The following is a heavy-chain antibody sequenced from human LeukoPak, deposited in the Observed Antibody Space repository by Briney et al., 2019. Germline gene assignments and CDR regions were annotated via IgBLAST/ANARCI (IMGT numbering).Heavy chain of an antibody. CDR3: ARDLWSYYGSGSYYL. D-gene: IGHD3-10*01. Sequence: GGSLRLSCAASGFTFSSYAMHWVRQAPGKGLEWVAVISYDGSNKYYADSVKGRFTISRDNSKNTLYLQMNSLRAEDTAVYYCARDLWSYYGSGSYYLWGQGTLVTVSS. CDR2: ISYDGSNK. CDR1: GFTFSSYA. V-gene: IGHV3-30*04. J-gene: IGHJ4*02.